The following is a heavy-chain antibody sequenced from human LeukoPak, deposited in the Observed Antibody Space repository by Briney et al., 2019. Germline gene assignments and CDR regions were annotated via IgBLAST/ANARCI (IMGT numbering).Heavy chain of an antibody. CDR1: GGSFSGYY. D-gene: IGHD6-13*01. CDR3: ARGPLRGAAAGTTYFQH. J-gene: IGHJ1*01. V-gene: IGHV4-34*01. CDR2: INHSGST. Sequence: PSETLSLTCAVYGGSFSGYYWSWIRQPPGKGLECIGEINHSGSTNYNPSLKSRVTISVDTSKNQFSLKLSSVTAADTAVYYCARGPLRGAAAGTTYFQHWGQGTLVTVSS.